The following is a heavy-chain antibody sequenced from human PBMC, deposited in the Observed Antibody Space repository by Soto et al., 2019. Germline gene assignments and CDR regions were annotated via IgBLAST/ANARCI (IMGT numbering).Heavy chain of an antibody. D-gene: IGHD2-2*01. V-gene: IGHV4-39*07. CDR2: IYYSGST. CDR1: GGSISSSSYF. Sequence: SETLPLTCSASGGSISSSSYFWGWIRKPPGKGLEWIGSIYYSGSTYYNPSLKSRVTISVDTSKNQFSLKLSSVTAADTAVYYCARADIAVVPAKEGWFDPWGQGTLVTVSS. J-gene: IGHJ5*02. CDR3: ARADIAVVPAKEGWFDP.